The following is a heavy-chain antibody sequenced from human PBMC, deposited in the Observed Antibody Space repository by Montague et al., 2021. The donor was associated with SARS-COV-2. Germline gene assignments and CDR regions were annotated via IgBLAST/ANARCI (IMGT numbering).Heavy chain of an antibody. CDR3: ARGSGDY. J-gene: IGHJ4*02. CDR2: IYYTGRV. CDR1: GGSISGYY. V-gene: IGHV4-59*01. Sequence: SETLSLTCTVPGGSISGYYWSWIRQHPGKEREWFGDIYYTGRVNYNPSLKSRVTISVDTSKNQFSLKLSSVTAADTAVYYCARGSGDYWGQGTLVTVSS. D-gene: IGHD7-27*01.